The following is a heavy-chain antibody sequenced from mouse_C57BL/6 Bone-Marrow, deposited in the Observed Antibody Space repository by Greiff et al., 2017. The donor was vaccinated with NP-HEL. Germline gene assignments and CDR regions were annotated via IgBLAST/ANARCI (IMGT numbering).Heavy chain of an antibody. D-gene: IGHD2-3*01. Sequence: DVKLVESGGGLVQPKGSLKLSCAASGFSFNTYAMNWVRQAPGKGLEWVARIRSKSTNYATYYADSLKDRFTISRDDSESMLYLQMNNLKTEDTAMYYCVRQGYDGYYLDYWGQGTTLTVSS. V-gene: IGHV10-1*01. CDR2: IRSKSTNYAT. CDR1: GFSFNTYA. J-gene: IGHJ2*01. CDR3: VRQGYDGYYLDY.